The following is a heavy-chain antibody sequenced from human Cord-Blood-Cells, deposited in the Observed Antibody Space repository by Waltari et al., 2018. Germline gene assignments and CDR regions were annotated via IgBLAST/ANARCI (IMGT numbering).Heavy chain of an antibody. CDR2: IIHIFGTA. CDR1: GGTFSSYA. V-gene: IGHV1-69*01. Sequence: QVQLVQSGAEVKKPGSSVKVSCKASGGTFSSYALSWVRQAPGQGLEWMGGIIHIFGTANYAQKFQGRVTITADESTSTAYMELSSLRSEDTAVYYCARDQNVLMVYVDAFDIWGQGTMVTVSS. J-gene: IGHJ3*02. CDR3: ARDQNVLMVYVDAFDI. D-gene: IGHD2-8*01.